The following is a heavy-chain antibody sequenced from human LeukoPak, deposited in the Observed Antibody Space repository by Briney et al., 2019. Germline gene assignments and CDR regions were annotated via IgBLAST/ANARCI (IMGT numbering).Heavy chain of an antibody. Sequence: SETLSLTCTVSGGSISSGSFYWSWIRQPAGKGLEWIGRIYTTGRTNYNPSLKSRATISVDTSKNQFSLKLSSVTAADTAVYYCARGAVVVPNWFDPWGQGTLVTVSS. J-gene: IGHJ5*02. CDR3: ARGAVVVPNWFDP. CDR2: IYTTGRT. CDR1: GGSISSGSFY. V-gene: IGHV4-61*02. D-gene: IGHD2-2*01.